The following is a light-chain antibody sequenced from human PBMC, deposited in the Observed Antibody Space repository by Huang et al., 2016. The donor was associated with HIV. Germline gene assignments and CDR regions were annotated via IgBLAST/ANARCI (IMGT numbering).Light chain of an antibody. CDR3: QQYNSWPWT. CDR1: QSVSSN. Sequence: EIVMMQSPGTLSESPGERVTLSCRASQSVSSNLGWYQQKPGQTPRLLIYGASTSAPGIAGRFNGSWSGTDFTLTLSSLQSEDCAVYYCQQYNSWPWTFGQGTKVEI. J-gene: IGKJ1*01. V-gene: IGKV3D-15*01. CDR2: GAS.